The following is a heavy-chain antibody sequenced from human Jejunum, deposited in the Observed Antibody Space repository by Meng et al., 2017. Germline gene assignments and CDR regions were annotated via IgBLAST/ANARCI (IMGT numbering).Heavy chain of an antibody. CDR3: AKDRKPDGLWPIDY. V-gene: IGHV3-23*01. Sequence: GESLKISCAASGFTFSDYSLSWVRQAPGKGLEWVSSLTTTTAYYAETVKGRFTISRDNSRKTLYLQMNNLRAEDTAIYYCAKDRKPDGLWPIDYWGQGTMVTVSS. CDR2: LTTTTA. D-gene: IGHD4-17*01. CDR1: GFTFSDYS. J-gene: IGHJ4*02.